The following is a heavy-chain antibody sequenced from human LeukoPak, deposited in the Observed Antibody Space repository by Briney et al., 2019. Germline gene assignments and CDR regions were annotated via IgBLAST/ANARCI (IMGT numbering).Heavy chain of an antibody. CDR3: ARGPERTGVGTRYYYDMDV. D-gene: IGHD2-8*01. CDR1: GFTFSSYA. V-gene: IGHV3-30-3*01. J-gene: IGHJ6*02. Sequence: PGGSLILSCAASGFTFSSYAMHWVCQAPGKGLEWVAVISYDGSNKYYADSVKGRFTISRDNSKNTLYLQMNSLRAEDTAVYYCARGPERTGVGTRYYYDMDVWGQGTTVTVSS. CDR2: ISYDGSNK.